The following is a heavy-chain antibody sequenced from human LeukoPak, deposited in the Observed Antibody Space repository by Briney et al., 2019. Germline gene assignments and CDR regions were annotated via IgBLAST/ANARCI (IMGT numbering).Heavy chain of an antibody. Sequence: PGGSLRLSCEASGFTFNNYVMTWVRQAPGKGLEWVSSISASAAMTYYADSVKGRFSISRDNSKSTLYLLMNSLRAEDTAVYYCASENDAFDIWGPGTVVTVSS. CDR3: ASENDAFDI. CDR2: ISASAAMT. J-gene: IGHJ3*02. V-gene: IGHV3-23*01. CDR1: GFTFNNYV.